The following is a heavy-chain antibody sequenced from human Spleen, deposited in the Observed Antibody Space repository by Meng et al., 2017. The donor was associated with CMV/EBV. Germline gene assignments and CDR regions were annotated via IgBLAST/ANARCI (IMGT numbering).Heavy chain of an antibody. CDR3: VKYDSSGYYYGRLDY. D-gene: IGHD3-22*01. J-gene: IGHJ4*02. Sequence: SGFTFTTHAMSWVRQAPGKGLEWVSGISAGGGSTYYADSVKGRFTISRDNSKNTLSLQMHSLRADDSAVYYCVKYDSSGYYYGRLDYWGQGTLVTV. CDR2: ISAGGGST. V-gene: IGHV3-23*01. CDR1: GFTFTTHA.